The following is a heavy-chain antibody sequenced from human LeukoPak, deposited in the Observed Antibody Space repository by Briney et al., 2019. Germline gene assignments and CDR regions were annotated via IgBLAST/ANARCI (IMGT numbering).Heavy chain of an antibody. J-gene: IGHJ3*02. D-gene: IGHD4-17*01. V-gene: IGHV1-8*01. Sequence: ASVKVSCXASGYTFTSYDINWVRQATGQGFEWMGWMNPNSGNTGYAQKFQGRVTMTRNTSISTAYMELSSLRSEDTAVYYCARDGDYGDYNAFDIWGQGTMATVSS. CDR1: GYTFTSYD. CDR3: ARDGDYGDYNAFDI. CDR2: MNPNSGNT.